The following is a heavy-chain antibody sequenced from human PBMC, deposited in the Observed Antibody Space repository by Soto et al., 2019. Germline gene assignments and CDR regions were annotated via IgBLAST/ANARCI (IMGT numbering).Heavy chain of an antibody. J-gene: IGHJ6*02. Sequence: GGSLRLSCAASGFTVSSNYMSWVRQAPGKGLEWISVIYSGGSTYYADSVKGRFTISRDNSKNTLYLQMNSLRAEDTAVYYCARYSSSWYNYYYGMDVWGQGTTVTVSS. D-gene: IGHD6-13*01. CDR2: IYSGGST. CDR1: GFTVSSNY. CDR3: ARYSSSWYNYYYGMDV. V-gene: IGHV3-53*01.